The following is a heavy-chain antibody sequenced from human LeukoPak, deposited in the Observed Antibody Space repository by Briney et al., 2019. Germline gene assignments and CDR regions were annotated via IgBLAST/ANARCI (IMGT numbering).Heavy chain of an antibody. J-gene: IGHJ6*03. Sequence: GSLRLSCAASGFTFSSFGMHWVRQAPGQGLEWVAFILYDGTNKYYADSVKGRFTISRDNSKNTLYLQMNSLRAEDTAVYYCAKDGGGYYPYYYYYMDVWGKGTTVTISS. V-gene: IGHV3-30*02. CDR2: ILYDGTNK. D-gene: IGHD3-22*01. CDR3: AKDGGGYYPYYYYYMDV. CDR1: GFTFSSFG.